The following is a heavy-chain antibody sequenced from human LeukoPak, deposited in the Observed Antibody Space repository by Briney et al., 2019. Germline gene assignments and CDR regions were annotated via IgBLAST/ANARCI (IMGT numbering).Heavy chain of an antibody. CDR1: GYSISSGYY. J-gene: IGHJ4*02. D-gene: IGHD3-10*01. Sequence: SETLSLTCTVSGYSISSGYYWGWIRQPPGKGLEWIGEINHSGSTNYNPSLKSRVTISVDTSKNQFSLKLSSVTAADTAVYYCARHRYWSYDYWGQGTLVTVSS. V-gene: IGHV4-38-2*02. CDR2: INHSGST. CDR3: ARHRYWSYDY.